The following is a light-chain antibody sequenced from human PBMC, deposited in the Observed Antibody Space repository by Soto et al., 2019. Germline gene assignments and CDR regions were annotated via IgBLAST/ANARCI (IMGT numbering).Light chain of an antibody. Sequence: EIVMTQSPATLSVSPGERATLPCRASQSVSSNLAWYQQKPGQAPRLLIYDTSNRATGIPARFSGSGSGTDFTLTISSLEPEDFAVYYCQQRGNWPPGFTFGPGTKVDIK. J-gene: IGKJ3*01. CDR1: QSVSSN. CDR2: DTS. CDR3: QQRGNWPPGFT. V-gene: IGKV3-11*01.